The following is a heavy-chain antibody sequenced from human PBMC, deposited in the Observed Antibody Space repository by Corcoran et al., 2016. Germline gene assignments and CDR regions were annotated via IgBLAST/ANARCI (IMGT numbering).Heavy chain of an antibody. CDR3: ARDLAPITMGRGVIISAYDYYGMDV. D-gene: IGHD3-10*01. J-gene: IGHJ6*02. CDR2: INPSGGST. Sequence: QVQLVQSGAEVKKPGASVKVSCKASGYTFTSYYMHWVRQAPGQGLEWMGIINPSGGSTSYAQKFQGRVTMTRDTSTRTVYMELSSLRSEDTAVYYCARDLAPITMGRGVIISAYDYYGMDVWGQGTTVTVSS. CDR1: GYTFTSYY. V-gene: IGHV1-46*01.